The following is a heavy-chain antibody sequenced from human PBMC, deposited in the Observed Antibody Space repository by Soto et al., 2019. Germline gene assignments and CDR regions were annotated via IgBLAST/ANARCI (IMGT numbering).Heavy chain of an antibody. CDR3: AKMREDYYDSSRFDY. D-gene: IGHD3-22*01. CDR1: GFTFSSYA. J-gene: IGHJ4*02. V-gene: IGHV3-23*01. Sequence: GSLRLSCAASGFTFSSYAMSWVRQAPGKGLEWVSAISGSGGSTYYADSVKGRFTISRDNSKNTLYLQMNSLRAEDTAVYYCAKMREDYYDSSRFDYWGQGTLVTVSS. CDR2: ISGSGGST.